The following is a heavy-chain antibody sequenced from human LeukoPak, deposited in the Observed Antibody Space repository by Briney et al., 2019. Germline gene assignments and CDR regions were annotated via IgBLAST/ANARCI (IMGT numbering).Heavy chain of an antibody. CDR2: INHSGST. V-gene: IGHV4-34*01. D-gene: IGHD3-22*01. CDR1: GGSFSGYY. CDR3: ARLRYYDSSGYYYFDY. Sequence: SETLSLTCAVYGGSFSGYYWSWIRQPPGKGLEWIGEINHSGSTNYNPSLKSRVTISVDTSKNQFSLKLSSVTAADTAVYYCARLRYYDSSGYYYFDYWGQGTLVTVSS. J-gene: IGHJ4*02.